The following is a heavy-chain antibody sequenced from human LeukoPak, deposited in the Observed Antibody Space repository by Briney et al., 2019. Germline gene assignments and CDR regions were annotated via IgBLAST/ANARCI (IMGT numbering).Heavy chain of an antibody. CDR2: ISSSGSTI. J-gene: IGHJ3*02. D-gene: IGHD3-22*01. CDR1: GFTFSDYY. CDR3: ARTNYYDSSGYSPDAFDI. V-gene: IGHV3-11*04. Sequence: GGSLRLSCAASGFTFSDYYMSWIRQAPGKGLEWVSYISSSGSTIYYADSVKGRFTISRDNAKNSLYLQMNSLRAEDTAVYYCARTNYYDSSGYSPDAFDIWGQGTMVTVSS.